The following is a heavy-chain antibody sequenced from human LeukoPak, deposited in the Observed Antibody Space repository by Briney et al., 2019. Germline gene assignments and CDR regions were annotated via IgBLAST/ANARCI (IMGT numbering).Heavy chain of an antibody. CDR1: GYTFTGYY. D-gene: IGHD4-17*01. Sequence: ASVKVSCKASGYTFTGYYMHWVRQAPGQGLEWMGWINPNSGGTNYAQKFQGRVTMTRDTSISTAYMELSRLRSDDTAVYYCATLYGDYGVLYYWGQGTLVTVSS. J-gene: IGHJ4*02. CDR2: INPNSGGT. CDR3: ATLYGDYGVLYY. V-gene: IGHV1-2*02.